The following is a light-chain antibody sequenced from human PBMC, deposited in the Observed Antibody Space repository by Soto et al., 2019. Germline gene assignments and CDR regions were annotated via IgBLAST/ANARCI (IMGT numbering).Light chain of an antibody. CDR2: YDS. J-gene: IGLJ2*01. Sequence: SYELTQPPSVSVAPGKTARSTWGGNNIGSKSVHWYQQKPGQAPVLVIYYDSDRPSGIPERFSGSNSGNTATLTISRVEAGDEADYYCQVWDSSSDHPPVVFGGGTKLTVL. CDR1: NIGSKS. CDR3: QVWDSSSDHPPVV. V-gene: IGLV3-21*04.